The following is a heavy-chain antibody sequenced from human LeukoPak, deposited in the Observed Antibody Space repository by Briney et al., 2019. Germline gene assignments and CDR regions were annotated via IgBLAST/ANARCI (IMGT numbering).Heavy chain of an antibody. D-gene: IGHD5/OR15-5a*01. Sequence: PGGSLRLSCAASGFTFSSYAMHWVRQAPGKGLEYVSAISSNGGSTYYANSVKGRFTISRDNSKNTLYLQMGSLRAEDMAVYYCARAGTDSVAGYYYYYYMDVWGKGTTVTVSS. CDR1: GFTFSSYA. CDR3: ARAGTDSVAGYYYYYYMDV. CDR2: ISSNGGST. J-gene: IGHJ6*03. V-gene: IGHV3-64*01.